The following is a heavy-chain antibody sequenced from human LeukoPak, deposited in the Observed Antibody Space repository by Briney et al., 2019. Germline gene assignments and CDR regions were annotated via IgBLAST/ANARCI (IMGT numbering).Heavy chain of an antibody. V-gene: IGHV4-34*01. J-gene: IGHJ3*02. CDR1: GGSFNGYY. CDR2: INHSGST. CDR3: ARPRSPYYCSSTSCYVMRAFDI. Sequence: SETLSLTCAVYGGSFNGYYWSWIRQPPGKGLEWIGEINHSGSTNYNPSLKSRVTISVDTSKNQFSLKLSSVTAADTAVYYCARPRSPYYCSSTSCYVMRAFDIWGQGTMVTVSS. D-gene: IGHD2-2*01.